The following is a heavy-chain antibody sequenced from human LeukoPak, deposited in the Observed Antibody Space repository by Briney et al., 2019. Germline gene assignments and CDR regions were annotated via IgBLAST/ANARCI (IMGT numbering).Heavy chain of an antibody. V-gene: IGHV4-39*01. CDR2: IYYSGNA. J-gene: IGHJ4*02. CDR3: ASQLDTTGYYVGFFDS. Sequence: SETLSLTCTVSGGSISGSSYYWAWIRQPPGKGLEWIGSIYYSGNAFYNASLKSRVTILVDTSKNQFSLGVDSVTAADTAMYYCASQLDTTGYYVGFFDSWGQGALVTVSS. D-gene: IGHD3-9*01. CDR1: GGSISGSSYY.